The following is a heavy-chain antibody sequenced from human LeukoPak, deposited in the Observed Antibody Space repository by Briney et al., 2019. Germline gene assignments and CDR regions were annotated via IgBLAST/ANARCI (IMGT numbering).Heavy chain of an antibody. Sequence: GGSLRLSCAASGFTFSSYWMHWVRHAPGKGLVWVSRIDGDGSSTIYADSVKGRFTISRDNAKNTLYLQMNGLRAEDTAVYYCAKGECSGVSCYSGSWGQGTLVTVSS. CDR3: AKGECSGVSCYSGS. J-gene: IGHJ4*02. CDR2: IDGDGSST. V-gene: IGHV3-74*01. D-gene: IGHD2-15*01. CDR1: GFTFSSYW.